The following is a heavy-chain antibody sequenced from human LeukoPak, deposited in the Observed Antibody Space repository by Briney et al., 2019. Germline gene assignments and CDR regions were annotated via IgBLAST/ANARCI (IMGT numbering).Heavy chain of an antibody. CDR3: ASLPVVIPRPAYYFDY. CDR2: ISSSSSYI. J-gene: IGHJ4*02. D-gene: IGHD4-23*01. Sequence: GGSLRLSCAASGFTFSSYSMNWVRQAPGKGLEWVSSISSSSSYIYYADSVKGRFTISRDNAKNSLYLQMNSLRAEDTAVYYCASLPVVIPRPAYYFDYWGQGTLVTVSS. CDR1: GFTFSSYS. V-gene: IGHV3-21*01.